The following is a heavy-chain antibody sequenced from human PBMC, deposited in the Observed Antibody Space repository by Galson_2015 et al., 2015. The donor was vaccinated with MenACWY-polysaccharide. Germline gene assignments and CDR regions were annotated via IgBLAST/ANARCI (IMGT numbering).Heavy chain of an antibody. D-gene: IGHD3-16*01. V-gene: IGHV4-59*01. Sequence: SETLSLTCTVSGGSINSYYWGWIRQSPGKGPEWIGDMHTSGKSNYNPSLKSRVIISVDTSKKEFSLKLSSVTAADTAVYYCVGELYQHPFGWFDPWGQGTQVIVSS. J-gene: IGHJ5*02. CDR3: VGELYQHPFGWFDP. CDR1: GGSINSYY. CDR2: MHTSGKS.